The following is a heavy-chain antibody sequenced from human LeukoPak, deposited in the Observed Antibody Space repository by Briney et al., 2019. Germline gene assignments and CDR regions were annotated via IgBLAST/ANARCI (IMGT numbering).Heavy chain of an antibody. V-gene: IGHV3-21*01. CDR3: ARGDYYGSGSYYHDAFDI. Sequence: PGGSLRLSCAASGFTFSSYSMNWVRQAPGKGLEWVSSISSGSSYIYYADSVQGRFTISRDNAKNSLYLQMNSLRAEDTAVYYCARGDYYGSGSYYHDAFDIWGQGTMVTVSS. D-gene: IGHD3-10*01. J-gene: IGHJ3*02. CDR1: GFTFSSYS. CDR2: ISSGSSYI.